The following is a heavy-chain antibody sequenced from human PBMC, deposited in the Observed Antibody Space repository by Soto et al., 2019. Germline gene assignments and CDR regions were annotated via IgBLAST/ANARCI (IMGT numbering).Heavy chain of an antibody. Sequence: QVQLVESGGGVVQPGRSLRLSCAASGFTFSRYAMHWVRQAPGKGLEWVAVISYDGSNKYYADSVKGRFTISRDNSKNTLYLQMSSLRAEDTAVYYCARDEGSGWFRYWGQGTLVTVSS. CDR1: GFTFSRYA. CDR3: ARDEGSGWFRY. V-gene: IGHV3-30-3*01. D-gene: IGHD6-19*01. J-gene: IGHJ4*02. CDR2: ISYDGSNK.